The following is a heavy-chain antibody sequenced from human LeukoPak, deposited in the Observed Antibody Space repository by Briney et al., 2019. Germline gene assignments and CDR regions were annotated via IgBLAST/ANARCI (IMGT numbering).Heavy chain of an antibody. CDR3: ASVPAAAHRGYFDF. Sequence: PSETLSLTCAVSGGSVTSGAYSWTWIRQPPGKGLEWIGYFYHSGSTYYNPSLKSRVTISVDRSKNQFSLKLGSVTAADTAVYYCASVPAAAHRGYFDFWGQGPLVTVSS. CDR1: GGSVTSGAYS. D-gene: IGHD6-13*01. J-gene: IGHJ4*02. V-gene: IGHV4-30-2*01. CDR2: FYHSGST.